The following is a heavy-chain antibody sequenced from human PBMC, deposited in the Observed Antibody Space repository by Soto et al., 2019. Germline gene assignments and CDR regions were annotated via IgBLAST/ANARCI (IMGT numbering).Heavy chain of an antibody. CDR2: IYYSGST. D-gene: IGHD2-8*01. J-gene: IGHJ4*02. CDR1: GGSISSYY. Sequence: TSETLSLTCTVSGGSISSYYWSWIRQPPGKGLEWIGYIYYSGSTNYNPSLKSRVTISVDTSKNQFSLKLSSVTAADTAVYYCARGYCTNGVCPYYFDYWGQGTLVTVSS. V-gene: IGHV4-59*01. CDR3: ARGYCTNGVCPYYFDY.